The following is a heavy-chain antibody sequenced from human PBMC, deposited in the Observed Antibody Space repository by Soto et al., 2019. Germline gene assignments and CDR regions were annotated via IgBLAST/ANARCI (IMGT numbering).Heavy chain of an antibody. CDR3: ARARKVVVTAIRGPMLDY. CDR1: GGSFSGYY. Sequence: QVQLQQWGAGLLKPSETLSLTCAVYGGSFSGYYWSWIRQPPGKGLEWIGEINHSGSTNYNPSLKSRVTISVDTSKNQFSLKLSSVTAADTAVYYCARARKVVVTAIRGPMLDYWGQGTLVTVSS. CDR2: INHSGST. D-gene: IGHD2-21*02. V-gene: IGHV4-34*01. J-gene: IGHJ4*02.